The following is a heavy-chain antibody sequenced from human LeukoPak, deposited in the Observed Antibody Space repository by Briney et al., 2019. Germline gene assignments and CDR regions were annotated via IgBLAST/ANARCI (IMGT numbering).Heavy chain of an antibody. V-gene: IGHV3-11*06. CDR3: ARGWRKFGELFNYYYYYGMDV. Sequence: GGSLRLSCAASGFTFSNYYMSWIRQAPGKGLEWVSYISSSSSYTSYADSVKGRFTISRDNAKNSLYLQMNSLRAEDTAVYYCARGWRKFGELFNYYYYYGMDVWGKGTTVTVSS. CDR1: GFTFSNYY. D-gene: IGHD3-10*01. CDR2: ISSSSSYT. J-gene: IGHJ6*04.